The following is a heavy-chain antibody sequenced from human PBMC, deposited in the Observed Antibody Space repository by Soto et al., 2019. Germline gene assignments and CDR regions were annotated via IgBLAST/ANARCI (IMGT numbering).Heavy chain of an antibody. CDR2: ISGYTGNT. J-gene: IGHJ6*02. CDR1: GYTFSSYG. D-gene: IGHD3-16*01. V-gene: IGHV1-18*01. Sequence: QVQLVQSGAEMKKPGASVKVSCKTSGYTFSSYGFSGVRQAPGQGLEWMGWISGYTGNTNYAQKFQGRVTMTTDTSTSTAYMELRSLISDDTAVYYCARSWVTGKGGLDVWGQGTTVAVSS. CDR3: ARSWVTGKGGLDV.